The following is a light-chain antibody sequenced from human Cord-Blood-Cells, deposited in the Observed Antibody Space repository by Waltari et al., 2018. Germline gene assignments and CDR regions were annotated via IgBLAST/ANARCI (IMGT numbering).Light chain of an antibody. CDR1: QSVSSN. Sequence: EIAMTQSPATLSVSPGERATLSCRASQSVSSNLACYQQKTGQAPRLLIYGASSRTTGIPARFSSSRSCTEFTLTISSLQSEDFTVYYCHQYNNWPPYSFGQGTKLEIK. CDR2: GAS. V-gene: IGKV3-15*01. J-gene: IGKJ2*03. CDR3: HQYNNWPPYS.